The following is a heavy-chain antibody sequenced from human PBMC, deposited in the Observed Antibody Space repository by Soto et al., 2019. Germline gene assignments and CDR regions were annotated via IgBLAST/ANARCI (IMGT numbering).Heavy chain of an antibody. CDR3: ARDLKGDGSS. V-gene: IGHV3-74*01. CDR1: GFTISSYW. Sequence: GGSLRLSCAASGFTISSYWMHWVRQAPGKGLVWVSRINGDGSTTSYADSVKGRFTISRDNAKNTLYLQMNSLRAEDTAVYYCARDLKGDGSSWGQGTLVTVSS. CDR2: INGDGSTT. D-gene: IGHD2-21*02. J-gene: IGHJ5*02.